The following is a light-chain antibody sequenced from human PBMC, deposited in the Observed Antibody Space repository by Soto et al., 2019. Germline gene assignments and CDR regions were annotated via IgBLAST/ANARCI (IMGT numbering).Light chain of an antibody. CDR2: SNN. J-gene: IGLJ3*02. CDR3: AAWDDSLNGPV. CDR1: SSNIGSNT. Sequence: QSVLTQPPSASGTPGQRVTISCSGRSSNIGSNTVNWYQQLPGTAPKLLIYSNNQRPSGVPDRFSGSKSGTSASLAISGLQSEDEAEYYCAAWDDSLNGPVFGGGTKLTVL. V-gene: IGLV1-44*01.